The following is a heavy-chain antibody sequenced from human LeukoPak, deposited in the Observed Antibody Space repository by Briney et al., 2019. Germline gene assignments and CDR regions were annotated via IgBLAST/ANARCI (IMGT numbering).Heavy chain of an antibody. CDR3: ARAPPRGTIMVFSPGFAP. V-gene: IGHV1-69*04. CDR1: GGTFSSYA. D-gene: IGHD2-8*01. Sequence: ASVKVSCKASGGTFSSYAISWVRQAPGQGLEWMGRIIPILGIANYAQKFQGRVTITADKSTSTAYMELSSLRSEDTAVYYCARAPPRGTIMVFSPGFAPWAKETLVTVSS. J-gene: IGHJ5*02. CDR2: IIPILGIA.